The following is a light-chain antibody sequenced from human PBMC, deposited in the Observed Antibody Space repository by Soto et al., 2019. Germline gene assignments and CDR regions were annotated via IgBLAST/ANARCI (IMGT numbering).Light chain of an antibody. Sequence: EIVLTQSPGTLSLSPGERATLSCRASQSVTATFLDWYQQKPGQAPRLLIYGASSRATGIPDRFSGSGSGTDFTLTISRLEPEDFAVYYCQQYGSSPITFGQGTRLEIK. CDR2: GAS. J-gene: IGKJ5*01. CDR1: QSVTATF. CDR3: QQYGSSPIT. V-gene: IGKV3-20*01.